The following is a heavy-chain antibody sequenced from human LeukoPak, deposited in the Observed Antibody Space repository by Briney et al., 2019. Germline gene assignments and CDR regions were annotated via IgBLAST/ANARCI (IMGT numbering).Heavy chain of an antibody. D-gene: IGHD6-13*01. Sequence: GASVKVSCKASGYTFTGYYMHWVRQAPGQGLEWMGWINPNSGGTNYAQKFQGRVTMTRDTSISTAYMELSRLRSDDTAVYYCARSRGIAAAGIPGWGQGTLVTVSS. J-gene: IGHJ4*02. CDR3: ARSRGIAAAGIPG. CDR1: GYTFTGYY. CDR2: INPNSGGT. V-gene: IGHV1-2*02.